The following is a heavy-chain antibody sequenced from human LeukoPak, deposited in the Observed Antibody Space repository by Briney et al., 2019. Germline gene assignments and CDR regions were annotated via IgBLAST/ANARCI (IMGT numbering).Heavy chain of an antibody. CDR1: GYTFTSYG. Sequence: ASVKVSCKASGYTFTSYGISWVRQAPGQGLEWMGWINPNSGGTNYAQNLQDRVTMTTDTYTSTAYMELRSLRSDDTALYYCARNYDRRPFDYWGQGILVTVSS. J-gene: IGHJ4*02. D-gene: IGHD3-22*01. CDR2: INPNSGGT. CDR3: ARNYDRRPFDY. V-gene: IGHV1-18*01.